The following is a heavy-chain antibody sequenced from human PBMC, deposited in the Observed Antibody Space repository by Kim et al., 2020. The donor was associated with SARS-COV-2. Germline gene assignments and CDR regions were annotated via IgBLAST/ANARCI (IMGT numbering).Heavy chain of an antibody. D-gene: IGHD6-13*01. CDR3: YSICTEDYYMEV. CDR2: IYYSGST. J-gene: IGHJ6*03. Sequence: SETLSLTCTVSGGSISSYYWSWIRQPPGKGLEWIGYIYYSGSTNYNPSLKSRDTISVDTSKNQFSLKLNSVTAADPAGYAFYSICTEDYYMEVWVKGNT. V-gene: IGHV4-59*08. CDR1: GGSISSYY.